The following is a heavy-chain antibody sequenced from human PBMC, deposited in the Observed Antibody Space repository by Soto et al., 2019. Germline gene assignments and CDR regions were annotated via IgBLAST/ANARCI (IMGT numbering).Heavy chain of an antibody. CDR1: GYTFTSYG. V-gene: IGHV1-18*01. J-gene: IGHJ4*02. CDR2: ISTYNDNI. D-gene: IGHD6-19*01. CDR3: ARIAVVDTSHFDY. Sequence: QVQLVQSGAEVKKPGAAVKVSCKASGYTFTSYGISWVRQAPGQGLEWMGWISTYNDNINYAQELEDRVTLTTDASTSTAYMELRSLRSDDTAMYYCARIAVVDTSHFDYWGQGTLVTVSS.